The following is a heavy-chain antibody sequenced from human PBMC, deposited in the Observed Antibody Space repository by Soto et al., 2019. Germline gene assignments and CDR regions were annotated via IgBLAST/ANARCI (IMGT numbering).Heavy chain of an antibody. V-gene: IGHV4-59*01. CDR2: IYYSGGT. CDR1: GGSISSYY. Sequence: SETLSLTCTVSGGSISSYYWSWIRQPPGKGLEWIGYIYYSGGTNYNPSLKSRVTISVDTSKNQFSLKLSSVTAADTAVYYCARGFAATTFDYWGQGTLVTVSS. J-gene: IGHJ4*02. D-gene: IGHD5-12*01. CDR3: ARGFAATTFDY.